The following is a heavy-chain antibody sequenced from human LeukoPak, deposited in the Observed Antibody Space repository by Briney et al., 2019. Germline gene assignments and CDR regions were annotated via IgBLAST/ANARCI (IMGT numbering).Heavy chain of an antibody. J-gene: IGHJ5*02. CDR2: INPISGAT. V-gene: IGHV1-46*01. Sequence: ASVKVSCKTSGYTFTRYYMQWVRQAPGHGLEWMGIINPISGATDYAQKFQGRVTMTTDTSTSTAYMELRSLRSDDTAVYYCARGGASSSWYSEDNWFDPWGQGTLVTVSS. CDR1: GYTFTRYY. D-gene: IGHD6-13*01. CDR3: ARGGASSSWYSEDNWFDP.